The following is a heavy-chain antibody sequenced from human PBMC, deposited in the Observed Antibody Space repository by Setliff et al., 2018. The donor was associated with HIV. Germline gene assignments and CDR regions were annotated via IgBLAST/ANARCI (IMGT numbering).Heavy chain of an antibody. D-gene: IGHD7-27*01. CDR3: ARQFSNSFDY. J-gene: IGHJ4*02. V-gene: IGHV1-8*02. CDR2: MNPNSGNT. CDR1: GYTFTTYD. Sequence: ASVKVSCKASGYTFTTYDINWVRQATGQGLEWMGWMNPNSGNTGYTQEFQGRVTMTRNTSISTAYMELSSLRSEDTAVYYCARQFSNSFDYWGQGALVTVSS.